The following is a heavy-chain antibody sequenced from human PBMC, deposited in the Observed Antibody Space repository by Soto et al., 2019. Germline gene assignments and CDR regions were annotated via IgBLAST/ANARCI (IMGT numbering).Heavy chain of an antibody. D-gene: IGHD3-16*01. J-gene: IGHJ4*02. V-gene: IGHV4-39*01. CDR1: GGAISGSAYY. CDR3: AKHGLTAYMAYYFDL. CDR2: IYFDGST. Sequence: PSETLSLTCTVSGGAISGSAYYWGWIRQPPGKGLEYIGSIYFDGSTYYNPSLKSRITISVDTSKNQFSLNLTSMTAADTAVYYCAKHGLTAYMAYYFDLWGRGTLVTVSS.